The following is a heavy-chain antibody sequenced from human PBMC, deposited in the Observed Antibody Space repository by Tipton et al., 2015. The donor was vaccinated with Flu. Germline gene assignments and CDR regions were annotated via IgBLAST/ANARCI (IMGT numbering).Heavy chain of an antibody. J-gene: IGHJ4*02. D-gene: IGHD6-19*01. CDR2: IYYSGST. V-gene: IGHV4-39*01. CDR3: ARRVGVSQYSSCWYGSFDY. CDR1: GGSISSSSYY. Sequence: TLSLTCTVSGGSISSSSYYWGWIRQPPGKGLEWIGSIYYSGSTYYNPSLKSRVTISVDTSKNQFSLKLSSVTAADTAVYYCARRVGVSQYSSCWYGSFDYWGQGTLVTVSS.